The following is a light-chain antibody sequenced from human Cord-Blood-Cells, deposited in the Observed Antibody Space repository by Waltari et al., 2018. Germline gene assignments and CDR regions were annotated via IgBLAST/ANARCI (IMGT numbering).Light chain of an antibody. CDR1: QSVLYSSNNKNY. CDR2: WAS. V-gene: IGKV4-1*01. CDR3: QQYYSTWT. Sequence: DIVMTQSPDSLAVSLGERATINCKSSQSVLYSSNNKNYLAWYQQKPGKPPKLLIYWASTRESGVPDRFSGSGSGTDFTLTISSLQAEDVAVYYCQQYYSTWTFGQGTKVEIK. J-gene: IGKJ1*01.